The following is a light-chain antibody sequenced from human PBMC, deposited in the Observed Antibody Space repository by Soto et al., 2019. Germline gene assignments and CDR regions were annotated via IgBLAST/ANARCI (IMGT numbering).Light chain of an antibody. J-gene: IGKJ3*01. CDR3: QQSYCSPGT. V-gene: IGKV1-39*01. CDR1: QSISKY. Sequence: DIQMTQSPSSLSASVGDRVTITCRASQSISKYLNWYHQKPGKAPKLLIYAASNLQSGVPSRFSGGGSGTDFTLTINSLQPEDSATYYCQQSYCSPGTFGPGTKVHIK. CDR2: AAS.